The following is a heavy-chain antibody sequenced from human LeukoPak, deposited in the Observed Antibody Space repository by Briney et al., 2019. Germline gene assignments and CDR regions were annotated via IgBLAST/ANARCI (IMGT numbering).Heavy chain of an antibody. D-gene: IGHD6-19*01. CDR2: ISGSGGST. Sequence: GGSLRLSCAASGFTFSSYAMSWVRQAPGKGLEWVSAISGSGGSTYYADSVKGRFTISRDNAKNSLYLQMNSLRVEDTAVYYCARGSSSGWYEKYWGQGTLVTVSS. J-gene: IGHJ4*02. V-gene: IGHV3-23*01. CDR3: ARGSSSGWYEKY. CDR1: GFTFSSYA.